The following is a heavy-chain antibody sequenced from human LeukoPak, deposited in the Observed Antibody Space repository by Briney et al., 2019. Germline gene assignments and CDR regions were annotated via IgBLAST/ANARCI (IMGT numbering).Heavy chain of an antibody. CDR3: ARGNDFWSGYYSLGINWFDP. CDR1: GGSISGGGYS. J-gene: IGHJ5*02. D-gene: IGHD3-3*01. CDR2: IYHSGST. Sequence: SQTLSLTCAVSGGSISGGGYSWSWIRQPPGKGLEWIGYIYHSGSTYYNPSLKSRVTISVDRSKNQFSLKLSSVTAADTAVYYCARGNDFWSGYYSLGINWFDPWGQGTLVTVSS. V-gene: IGHV4-30-2*01.